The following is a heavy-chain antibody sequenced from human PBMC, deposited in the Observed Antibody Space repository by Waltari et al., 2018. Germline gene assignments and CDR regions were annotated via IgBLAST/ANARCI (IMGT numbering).Heavy chain of an antibody. Sequence: HVQLVQSGAEMRKPGSSVKVSCKASGDTFSSYAVSWVRQAPGQGLEWMGGILPIVGVATYAQKFQDRVTIVADESTSTVYMEVRNLTSEDTAMYYCARVWGSMTTVTTLDHWGQGTLVSVSS. CDR2: ILPIVGVA. V-gene: IGHV1-69*12. CDR3: ARVWGSMTTVTTLDH. CDR1: GDTFSSYA. D-gene: IGHD4-17*01. J-gene: IGHJ4*02.